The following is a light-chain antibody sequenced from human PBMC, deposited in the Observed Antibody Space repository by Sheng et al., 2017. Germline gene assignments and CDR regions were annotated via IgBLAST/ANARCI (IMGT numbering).Light chain of an antibody. CDR3: HQRRDWPL. CDR2: NTS. CDR1: QSVWNT. J-gene: IGKJ5*01. Sequence: EIVMTQSPATLSVSPGERATLSCRASQSVWNTLAWYQQKPGQAPRLLIYNTSNRATGIPARFSGSGSGTDFTLTISSLEPEDFAVYYCHQRRDWPLFGQGTRLEMK. V-gene: IGKV3-11*01.